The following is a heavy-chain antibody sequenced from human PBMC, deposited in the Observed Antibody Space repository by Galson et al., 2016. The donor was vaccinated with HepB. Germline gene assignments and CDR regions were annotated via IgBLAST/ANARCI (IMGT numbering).Heavy chain of an antibody. CDR2: MYPGDSET. Sequence: QSGAEVKKAGESLTMSCQGSGYSFRNYWIAWVRQMPGKGLEWMGSMYPGDSETRYSPPFQGQVTISADKSISTAYLQWSSLKASDTAMYYCARSNDTYYYDSRGYYKYAMDVWGQGTTVTVSS. D-gene: IGHD3-22*01. CDR1: GYSFRNYW. J-gene: IGHJ6*02. V-gene: IGHV5-51*01. CDR3: ARSNDTYYYDSRGYYKYAMDV.